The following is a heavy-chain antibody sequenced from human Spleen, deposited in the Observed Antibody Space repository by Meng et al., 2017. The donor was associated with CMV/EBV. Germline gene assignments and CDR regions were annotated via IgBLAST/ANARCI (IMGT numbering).Heavy chain of an antibody. CDR2: IKQDGSEK. CDR3: ARFTYYDFWSGYSNDAFDI. D-gene: IGHD3-3*01. V-gene: IGHV3-7*01. J-gene: IGHJ3*02. CDR1: GFTFSSYG. Sequence: GESLKISCAASGFTFSSYGMNWVRQAPGKGLEWVANIKQDGSEKYYVDSVKGRFTISRDNAKNSLYLQMNSLRAEDTAVYYCARFTYYDFWSGYSNDAFDIWGQGTMVTVSS.